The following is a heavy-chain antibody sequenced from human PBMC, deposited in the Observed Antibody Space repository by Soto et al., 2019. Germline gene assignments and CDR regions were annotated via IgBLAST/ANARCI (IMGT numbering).Heavy chain of an antibody. J-gene: IGHJ6*02. CDR1: GFTFSSYG. V-gene: IGHV3-33*01. D-gene: IGHD3-22*01. CDR2: IWYDGSNK. CDR3: ARDVDYDSSGYGMDV. Sequence: QVQLVESGGGVVQPGRSLRLSCAASGFTFSSYGMHWVRQAPGKGLEWVAVIWYDGSNKYYADSVKGRFTISRDNSKNTLYLKMNSLRAEDTAVYYCARDVDYDSSGYGMDVWGQGTTVTVSS.